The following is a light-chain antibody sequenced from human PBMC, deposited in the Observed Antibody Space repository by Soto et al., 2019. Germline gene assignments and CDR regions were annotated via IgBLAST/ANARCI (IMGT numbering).Light chain of an antibody. Sequence: QSALTQPASVSGSPGQSITIFCTGTSSDVGSYNLVSWYQQHPGKAPKLMIYEVSKRPSGVSNRFSGSKSGNTASLTISGLQAEDEADYYCCSYAGTPYVFGTGTKLTVL. CDR3: CSYAGTPYV. J-gene: IGLJ1*01. CDR2: EVS. V-gene: IGLV2-23*02. CDR1: SSDVGSYNL.